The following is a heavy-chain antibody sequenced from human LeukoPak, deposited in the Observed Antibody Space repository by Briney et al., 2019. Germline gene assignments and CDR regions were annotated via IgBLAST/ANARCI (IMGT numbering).Heavy chain of an antibody. CDR1: GYTFTGYY. V-gene: IGHV1-2*02. D-gene: IGHD3-10*01. J-gene: IGHJ4*02. CDR3: ARKWFGEWGPFDY. CDR2: INPNSGGT. Sequence: ASVKVSCKASGYTFTGYYMHWVRQAPGQGLEWMGWINPNSGGTNYAQKLQGRVTMTTDTSTSTAYMELRSLRSDDTAVYYCARKWFGEWGPFDYWGQGTLVTVSS.